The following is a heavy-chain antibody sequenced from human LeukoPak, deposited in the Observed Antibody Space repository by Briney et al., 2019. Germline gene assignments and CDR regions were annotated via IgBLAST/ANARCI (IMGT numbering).Heavy chain of an antibody. V-gene: IGHV4-34*01. Sequence: SETLSLTCAVYGGSFSGYYWSWIRQPPGKGLEWNGEINHSGSTNYNPSLKSRVTISVDTSKNQFSLKLSSVTAADTSVYYCARVRFLEWFDYWGQGTLVTVSS. CDR3: ARVRFLEWFDY. J-gene: IGHJ5*01. CDR2: INHSGST. CDR1: GGSFSGYY. D-gene: IGHD3-3*01.